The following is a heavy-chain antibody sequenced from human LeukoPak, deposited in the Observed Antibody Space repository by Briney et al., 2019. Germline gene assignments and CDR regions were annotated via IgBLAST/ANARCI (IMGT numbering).Heavy chain of an antibody. D-gene: IGHD1-14*01. V-gene: IGHV3-7*04. CDR1: GFTFSNYW. J-gene: IGHJ4*02. Sequence: GGSLRLSCVDSGFTFSNYWMSWVRQAPGKGLEWVANINLDGTEKYYVDSVKGRFTISRDNAKYSLYLQMNSLRAEDTPVYYCARENHAKFDYWGQGTLVTVPS. CDR3: ARENHAKFDY. CDR2: INLDGTEK.